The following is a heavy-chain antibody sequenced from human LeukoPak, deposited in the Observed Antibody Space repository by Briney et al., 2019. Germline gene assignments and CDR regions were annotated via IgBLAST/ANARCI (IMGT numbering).Heavy chain of an antibody. V-gene: IGHV4-39*01. CDR3: ARRDGYNALDY. J-gene: IGHJ4*02. CDR1: GGSISSSSYY. CDR2: IYYSGST. D-gene: IGHD5-24*01. Sequence: SQTLSLTRTVSGGSISSSSYYWGWIRQPPGKGLEWIGNIYYSGSTYYNPSLTSRVTISVDTSKNQFSLKLSSVTAADTALYYCARRDGYNALDYWGQGTLVTVSS.